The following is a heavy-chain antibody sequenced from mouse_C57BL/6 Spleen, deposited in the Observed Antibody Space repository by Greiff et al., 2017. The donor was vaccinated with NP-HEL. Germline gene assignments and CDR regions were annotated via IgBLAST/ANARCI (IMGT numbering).Heavy chain of an antibody. CDR3: ARCSGTTFDY. CDR1: GFTFSDYG. V-gene: IGHV5-17*01. Sequence: EVKLMESGGGLVKPGGSLKLSCAASGFTFSDYGMHWVRQAPEKGLEWVAYISSGSSTIYYADTVKGRFTISRDNAKNTLFLQMTSLRSEDTAMDYCARCSGTTFDYWGQGTTLTVSS. CDR2: ISSGSSTI. D-gene: IGHD2-13*01. J-gene: IGHJ2*01.